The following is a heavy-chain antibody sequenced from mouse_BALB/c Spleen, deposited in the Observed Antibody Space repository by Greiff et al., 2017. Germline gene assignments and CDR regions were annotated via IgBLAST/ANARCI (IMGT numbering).Heavy chain of an antibody. D-gene: IGHD1-1*01. CDR3: AKGEFITTVVLDY. CDR1: GYTFTSYY. J-gene: IGHJ2*01. Sequence: VQLQQSGPELVKPGASVRISCKASGYTFTSYYIHWVKQRPGQGLEWIGWIYPGNVNTKYNEKFKGKATLTADKSSSTAYMQLSSLTSEDSAVYFCAKGEFITTVVLDYGGQGTTLTVSS. CDR2: IYPGNVNT. V-gene: IGHV1S56*01.